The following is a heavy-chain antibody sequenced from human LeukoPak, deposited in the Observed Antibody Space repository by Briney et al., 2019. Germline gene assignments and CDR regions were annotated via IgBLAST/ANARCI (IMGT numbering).Heavy chain of an antibody. CDR1: AFTLSRDG. CDR3: ARDLGHDSSGHYYTFDY. Sequence: PGGSLRLSCAASAFTLSRDGIHRIRQAPGKGLEWVAVISSDENNKYYVDSVKGRFTLSRDNSNNTLYLQMNSLSSEDTPLYYWARDLGHDSSGHYYTFDYWGQGTLVTVSA. CDR2: ISSDENNK. J-gene: IGHJ4*02. V-gene: IGHV3-30*03. D-gene: IGHD3-22*01.